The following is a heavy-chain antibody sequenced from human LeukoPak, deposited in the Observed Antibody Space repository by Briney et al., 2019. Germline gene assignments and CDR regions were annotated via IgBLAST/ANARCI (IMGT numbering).Heavy chain of an antibody. V-gene: IGHV3-33*01. CDR3: VSQYYDILTGYYSFPDY. D-gene: IGHD3-9*01. CDR2: LWYDGSTQ. CDR1: GFTFSSYT. J-gene: IGHJ4*02. Sequence: GRSLRLSCVASGFTFSSYTMHWVRQAPGKGLEWVAVLWYDGSTQFFADSVKGRFTISRDNSKNTLYLQMNGLRGEDTAVYYCVSQYYDILTGYYSFPDYWGQGTLVTVSS.